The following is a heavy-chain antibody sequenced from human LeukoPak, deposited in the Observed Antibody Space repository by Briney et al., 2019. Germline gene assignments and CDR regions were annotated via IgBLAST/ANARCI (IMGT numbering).Heavy chain of an antibody. J-gene: IGHJ3*02. D-gene: IGHD6-13*01. CDR1: GGSISSGSYY. Sequence: NPSETLSLTCTVSGGSISSGSYYWSWIRQPAGKGLEWIGRIYTSGSINYNPSLKSRVTISVDTSKNQFSLKLSSVTAADTAVYYCARGFHGSSVRHVDAFDIWGQGTMVTVSS. CDR3: ARGFHGSSVRHVDAFDI. V-gene: IGHV4-61*02. CDR2: IYTSGSI.